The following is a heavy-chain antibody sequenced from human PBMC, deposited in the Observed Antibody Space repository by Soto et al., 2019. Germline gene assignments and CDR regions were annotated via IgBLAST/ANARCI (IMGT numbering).Heavy chain of an antibody. J-gene: IGHJ6*02. V-gene: IGHV4-39*01. CDR2: IYYSGSY. D-gene: IGHD5-18*01. CDR3: ARHVGYSYGQYYYYYGMDV. CDR1: GGSISSSSYY. Sequence: PSETLSLTCTVSGGSISSSSYYWGWIRQPPGKGLGWIGSIYYSGSYYYNPSLKSRVTISVDTSKNQFSLKLSSVTAADTASYYCARHVGYSYGQYYYYYGMDVWGQGTTVTVSS.